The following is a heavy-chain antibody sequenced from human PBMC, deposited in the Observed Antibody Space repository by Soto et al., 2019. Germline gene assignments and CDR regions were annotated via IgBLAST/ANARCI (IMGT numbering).Heavy chain of an antibody. J-gene: IGHJ6*02. CDR2: IFHSGST. CDR1: GGSTNSGDYY. CDR3: ARDRYYGSGTYYNFYSGMDV. Sequence: PSETLSLTCTVSGGSTNSGDYYWTWVRQPPGKGLEWIGNIFHSGSTYYTPSLQSRVTISLDTSKNHFSLKLSSVTPADTAVYYCARDRYYGSGTYYNFYSGMDVWGQGTTVTVSS. V-gene: IGHV4-30-4*01. D-gene: IGHD3-10*01.